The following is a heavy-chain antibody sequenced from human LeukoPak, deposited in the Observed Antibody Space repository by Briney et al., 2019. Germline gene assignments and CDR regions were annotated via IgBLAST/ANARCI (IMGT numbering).Heavy chain of an antibody. CDR1: GGSFSGYY. CDR3: ARGYYDSSGYTRYNWFDP. Sequence: SETLSLTCAVYGGSFSGYYWSWIRQPPGKGLEWIGEINHSGSTNYNPSLKSRVTISVDTSKNQFSLKLSSVTAADTAVYYCARGYYDSSGYTRYNWFDPWGQGTLVTVSS. CDR2: INHSGST. D-gene: IGHD3-22*01. J-gene: IGHJ5*02. V-gene: IGHV4-34*01.